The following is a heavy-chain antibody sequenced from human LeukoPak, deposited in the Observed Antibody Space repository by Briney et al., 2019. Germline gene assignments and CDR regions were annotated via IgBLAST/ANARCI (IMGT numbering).Heavy chain of an antibody. J-gene: IGHJ4*02. CDR1: GFTFSSYG. V-gene: IGHV3-30*02. CDR3: AKAPYSNKAYFDY. Sequence: PGGSLRLSCAASGFTFSSYGMHWVRQAPGKGLEWVAVIWYGGSNKYYADSVKGRFTISRDNSKNTLYLQMNSLRAEDTAVYYCAKAPYSNKAYFDYWGQGTLVTVSS. CDR2: IWYGGSNK. D-gene: IGHD4-11*01.